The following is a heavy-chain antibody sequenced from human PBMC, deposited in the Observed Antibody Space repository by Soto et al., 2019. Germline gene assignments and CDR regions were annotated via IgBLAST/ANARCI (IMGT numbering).Heavy chain of an antibody. D-gene: IGHD3-9*01. CDR3: ARRWKGLVRAFDI. CDR2: ISWNSGDM. Sequence: PGGSLRLSCAASGFSFNEHAIHWVRQAPGKGLEWVSGISWNSGDMVFADSVKGRFSISGDNAKNSVYLQMNSLRAEDTALYYCARRWKGLVRAFDIWGQGTMVTVSS. J-gene: IGHJ3*02. V-gene: IGHV3-9*01. CDR1: GFSFNEHA.